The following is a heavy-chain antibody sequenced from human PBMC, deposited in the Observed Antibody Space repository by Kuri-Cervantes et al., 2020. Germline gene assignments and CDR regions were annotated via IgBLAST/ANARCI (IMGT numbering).Heavy chain of an antibody. J-gene: IGHJ4*02. CDR2: IHHSGST. Sequence: SQTLSLTCAVSGGSISSGGYSWSWTRQPPGKGLEWIGGIHHSGSTYYKSSLKSRVTISVDTSKNQFSLKLTSVTAADTAVYYCARLWDGSGSSPDDYWGQGVLVTVSS. CDR1: GGSISSGGYS. V-gene: IGHV4-30-2*03. D-gene: IGHD3-10*01. CDR3: ARLWDGSGSSPDDY.